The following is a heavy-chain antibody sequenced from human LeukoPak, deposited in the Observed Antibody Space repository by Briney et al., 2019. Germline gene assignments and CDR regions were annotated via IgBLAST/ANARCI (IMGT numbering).Heavy chain of an antibody. CDR1: GYTFTGYY. CDR3: ARERGDIVVVPAAILPPFDP. Sequence: GASVKVSCKASGYTFTGYYMHWVRQAPGQGLEWMGWINPNSGGTNYAQKFQGRVTMTRDTSISTAYMELSRLRSDDTAVYYCARERGDIVVVPAAILPPFDPWGQGTLVTVSS. D-gene: IGHD2-2*01. CDR2: INPNSGGT. V-gene: IGHV1-2*02. J-gene: IGHJ5*02.